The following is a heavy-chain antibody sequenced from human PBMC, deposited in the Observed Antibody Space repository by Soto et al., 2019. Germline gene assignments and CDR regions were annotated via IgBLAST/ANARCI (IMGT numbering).Heavy chain of an antibody. D-gene: IGHD3-16*02. CDR1: GGSFRGFY. CDR2: INHSGST. CDR3: ARGPVSNDYIWGSYRSRLPPLFDY. Sequence: SETMCLTCAVYGGSFRGFYWSRIRQPPGKGLEWIGEINHSGSTNYNPSLKSRVTISVDTSKNQFSLKLSSVTAADTAVYYCARGPVSNDYIWGSYRSRLPPLFDYWGQGTLVTVS. J-gene: IGHJ4*02. V-gene: IGHV4-34*01.